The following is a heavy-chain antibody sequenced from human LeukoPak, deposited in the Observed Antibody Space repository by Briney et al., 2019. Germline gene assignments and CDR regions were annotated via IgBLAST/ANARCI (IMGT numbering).Heavy chain of an antibody. Sequence: GGSLRLSCAASGFTFSSYAMSWVRQAPGKGLEWVSGISGSGGNTYYADSVKRRFTIYRDNSKNTLYLQMSSLRAEDTAVYYCAKEAVDYDILTGYYTTGYFDYWGQGTLVTVSS. J-gene: IGHJ4*02. CDR1: GFTFSSYA. D-gene: IGHD3-9*01. V-gene: IGHV3-23*01. CDR2: ISGSGGNT. CDR3: AKEAVDYDILTGYYTTGYFDY.